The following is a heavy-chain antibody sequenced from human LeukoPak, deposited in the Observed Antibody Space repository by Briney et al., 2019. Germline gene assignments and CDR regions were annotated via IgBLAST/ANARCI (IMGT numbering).Heavy chain of an antibody. CDR2: ISGSGGST. CDR3: AKDRSGRYSSSWYYDY. D-gene: IGHD6-13*01. CDR1: GFTFSSYA. J-gene: IGHJ4*02. Sequence: GASLRLSCAASGFTFSSYAMSWVRQAPGKGLEWVSAISGSGGSTYYADSVEGRFTISRDNSKNTLYLQMNSLRAEDTAVYYCAKDRSGRYSSSWYYDYWGQGTLVTVSS. V-gene: IGHV3-23*01.